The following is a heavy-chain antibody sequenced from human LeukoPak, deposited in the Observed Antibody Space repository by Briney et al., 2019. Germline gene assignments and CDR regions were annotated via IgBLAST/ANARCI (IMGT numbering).Heavy chain of an antibody. J-gene: IGHJ4*02. V-gene: IGHV3-7*01. CDR3: ARSNYYDSSGYYPFDY. Sequence: PGGSLRLSCAASGFTFSSYWMSRVRQAPGKGLEWVANIKQDGSEKYYVDSVKGRFTISRDNAKNSLYLQMNSLRAEDTAVYYCARSNYYDSSGYYPFDYWGQGTLVTVSS. CDR2: IKQDGSEK. CDR1: GFTFSSYW. D-gene: IGHD3-22*01.